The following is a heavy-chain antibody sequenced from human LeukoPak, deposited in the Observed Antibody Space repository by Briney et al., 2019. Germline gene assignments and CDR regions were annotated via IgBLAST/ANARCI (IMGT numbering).Heavy chain of an antibody. CDR3: ARNKESNSWYPVFDY. CDR1: GASISSNNW. CDR2: IFHGGNT. V-gene: IGHV4-4*02. J-gene: IGHJ4*02. D-gene: IGHD6-13*01. Sequence: PSGTLSLTYDVSGASISSNNWWSWVRQPPGKGLEWIGEIFHGGNTNYNPSLKSRVTISVDKSNNQFSLKLSSVTAADTAVYYCARNKESNSWYPVFDYWGQGTLVTVSS.